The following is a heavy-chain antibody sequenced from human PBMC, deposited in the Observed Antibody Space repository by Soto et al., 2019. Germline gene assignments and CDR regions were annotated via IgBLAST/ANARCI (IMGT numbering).Heavy chain of an antibody. V-gene: IGHV4-31*03. CDR3: ARGHLWLED. D-gene: IGHD3-3*01. CDR1: GGSISSGGYY. J-gene: IGHJ4*02. Sequence: PSETLSLTCTVSGGSISSGGYYWSWIRQHPGKGLEWIGYIHYSGSTYCNPSLKSRVTVSLDSPKNQFSLKLTSVTAADTAIYYCARGHLWLEDWGQGTLVTVSS. CDR2: IHYSGST.